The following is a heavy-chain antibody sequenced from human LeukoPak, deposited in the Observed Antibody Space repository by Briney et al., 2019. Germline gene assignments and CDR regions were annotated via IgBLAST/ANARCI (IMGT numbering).Heavy chain of an antibody. CDR2: ISAYNGNT. D-gene: IGHD2-2*01. Sequence: ASVKVSCKASGYTFNSHGISWVRQAPGQGLEWMGWISAYNGNTKYVERLQNRVTMTTDTSTSTAYMELRSLTSDDTAVYYCARVPKGYCRSGRCYDYFDYWGQGTLVTVSS. CDR3: ARVPKGYCRSGRCYDYFDY. CDR1: GYTFNSHG. V-gene: IGHV1-18*01. J-gene: IGHJ4*02.